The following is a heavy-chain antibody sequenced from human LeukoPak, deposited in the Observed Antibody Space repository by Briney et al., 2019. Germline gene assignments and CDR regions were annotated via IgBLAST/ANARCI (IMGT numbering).Heavy chain of an antibody. D-gene: IGHD2-2*01. V-gene: IGHV3-7*03. CDR3: ARGSSSRLY. J-gene: IGHJ4*02. Sequence: PGGSLRLSCAASGFTFSTYWMSWVRQAPGKGLDWVANIKQDGSEKYYVDSVKGRFTISRDNTKNSLYLQMNSLRDEDTAVYYCARGSSSRLYWGQGTLVTVSS. CDR1: GFTFSTYW. CDR2: IKQDGSEK.